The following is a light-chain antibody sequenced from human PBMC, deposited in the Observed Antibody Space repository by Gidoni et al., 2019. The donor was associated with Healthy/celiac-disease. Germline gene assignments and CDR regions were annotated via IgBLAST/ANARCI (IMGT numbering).Light chain of an antibody. CDR3: SSYKSSGTPHWV. V-gene: IGLV2-14*03. CDR1: SSDVGGYTY. J-gene: IGLJ3*02. CDR2: DVS. Sequence: QSALTQPASVSGSPGQSITISCTGTSSDVGGYTYVSWYQQHPGEAPKLMIFDVSNRPSGVSNRFSGSKSGNTASLTISGLQAEDEADYYCSSYKSSGTPHWVFGGGTKLSVL.